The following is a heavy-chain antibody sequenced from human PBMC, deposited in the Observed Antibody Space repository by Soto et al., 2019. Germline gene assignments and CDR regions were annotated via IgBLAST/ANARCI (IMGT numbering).Heavy chain of an antibody. V-gene: IGHV4-39*01. J-gene: IGHJ4*02. CDR3: ARLEGLATISDYCDF. Sequence: QLQLQESGPGLVKPSETLSLTCSVSGDSINSDKYYWGWIRQPPGKGLEWIGSIYYRGNTYYNPSLQSRVTIATGKSKSQCALKLNSVTAADSGMYVCARLEGLATISDYCDFGGQVALVTVSS. CDR1: GDSINSDKYY. D-gene: IGHD3-9*01. CDR2: IYYRGNT.